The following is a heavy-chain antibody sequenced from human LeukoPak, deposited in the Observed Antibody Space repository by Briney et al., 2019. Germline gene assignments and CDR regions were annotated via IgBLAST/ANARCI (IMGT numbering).Heavy chain of an antibody. V-gene: IGHV4-39*07. D-gene: IGHD3-22*01. CDR3: ASRPLVPDSSGYHLDY. Sequence: PSETLSLTCTVSGGSISSSSYYWGWIRQPPGKGLEWIGEINHSGSTNYNPSLKSRVTISVDTSKNQFSLKLSSVTAADTAVYYCASRPLVPDSSGYHLDYWGQGTLVTVSS. CDR2: INHSGST. CDR1: GGSISSSSYY. J-gene: IGHJ4*02.